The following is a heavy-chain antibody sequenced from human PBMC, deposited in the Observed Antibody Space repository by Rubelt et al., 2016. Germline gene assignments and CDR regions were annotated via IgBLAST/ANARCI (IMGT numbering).Heavy chain of an antibody. J-gene: IGHJ4*02. CDR3: ARGMVASTPWTTLGY. Sequence: QVQLQESGPGLVKPSETLSLTCTVSGGSISTYYWNWIRQPPGKGLEWIGNIYDSGSTNYNPSLKIRVTISVDTSKNQFSRRLSVVAAAETAVDYCARGMVASTPWTTLGYWGQGTLVTVSS. V-gene: IGHV4-59*01. CDR1: GGSISTYY. CDR2: IYDSGST. D-gene: IGHD2-15*01.